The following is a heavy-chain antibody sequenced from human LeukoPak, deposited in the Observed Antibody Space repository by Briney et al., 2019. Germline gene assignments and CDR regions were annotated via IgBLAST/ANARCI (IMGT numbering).Heavy chain of an antibody. V-gene: IGHV3-21*01. D-gene: IGHD3-3*01. CDR1: GFTFSSYS. Sequence: GGSLRLSCVVSGFTFSSYSMNWVRQAPGEGLEWVSSISSSSSYMYYAHSVRGQFTISRDNVKNSLYLQMNSLRAEDTAVYYCARGEASYYDFWSGERQDAFDIWGQGTMVTVSS. CDR3: ARGEASYYDFWSGERQDAFDI. CDR2: ISSSSSYM. J-gene: IGHJ3*02.